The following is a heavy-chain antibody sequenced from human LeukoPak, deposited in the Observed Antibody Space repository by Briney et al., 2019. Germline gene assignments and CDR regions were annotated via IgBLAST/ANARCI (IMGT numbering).Heavy chain of an antibody. D-gene: IGHD1-26*01. J-gene: IGHJ4*02. CDR2: ISAYNGNT. Sequence: ASVKVSCKASGYTFTSYGISWVRQAPGQGLEWMGWISAYNGNTNYAQKLQGRVTMTTDTSTSTAYMELRSLRSDDTAVYYCARVYSGSCLAYFDYWGQGTLVTVSS. CDR1: GYTFTSYG. CDR3: ARVYSGSCLAYFDY. V-gene: IGHV1-18*01.